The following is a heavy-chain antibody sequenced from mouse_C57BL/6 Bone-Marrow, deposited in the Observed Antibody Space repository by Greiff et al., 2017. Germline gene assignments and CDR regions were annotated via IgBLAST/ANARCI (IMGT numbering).Heavy chain of an antibody. CDR3: ASSIYYYGSSYGFFAY. J-gene: IGHJ3*01. D-gene: IGHD1-1*01. V-gene: IGHV1-81*01. CDR1: GYTFTSYG. Sequence: VQLQQSGAELARPGASVKLSCKASGYTFTSYGISWVKQRTGQGLEWIGEIYPRSGNTYYNEKFKGKATLTADKSSSTAYMELRSLTSEDSAVYFCASSIYYYGSSYGFFAYWGQGTLVTVSA. CDR2: IYPRSGNT.